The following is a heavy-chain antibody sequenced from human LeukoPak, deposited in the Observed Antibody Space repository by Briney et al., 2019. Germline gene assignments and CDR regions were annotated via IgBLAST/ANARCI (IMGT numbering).Heavy chain of an antibody. V-gene: IGHV1-2*02. Sequence: GASVKVSCKASGYTFTGYYMHWVRQAPGQGLEWMGWINPNSGGTNYAQKFQGRVTMTRDTSISTAYMELSRLRSDDTAVYYCARNVVVPNGGFAFDIWGQGTMVTVSS. D-gene: IGHD2-21*01. J-gene: IGHJ3*02. CDR1: GYTFTGYY. CDR3: ARNVVVPNGGFAFDI. CDR2: INPNSGGT.